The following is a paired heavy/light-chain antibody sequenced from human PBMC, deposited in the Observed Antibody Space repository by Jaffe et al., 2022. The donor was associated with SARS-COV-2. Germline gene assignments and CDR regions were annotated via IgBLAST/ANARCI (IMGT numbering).Light chain of an antibody. V-gene: IGKV1-16*01. CDR3: QQYNSYPWT. CDR2: AAS. Sequence: DIQMTQSPSSLSASVGDRVTITCRASQGISNYLAWFQQKPGKAPKSLIYAASTLQSGVPSRFSGSGSGTDFTLTINSLQPEDFATYSCQQYNSYPWTFGQGTKVEVK. CDR1: QGISNY. J-gene: IGKJ1*01.
Heavy chain of an antibody. V-gene: IGHV3-49*03. Sequence: EVQLLESGGGLVEPGRSLRLSCLGSGFTFGDYAVTWFRQAPGKGLEWVGLIRSKAYGGTTEYAPSVKGRFTISRDDSKSIAYVQMNSLKTEDAAVYYCSRGPSVPFKQYQGMDVWGQGTTVTVSS. CDR2: IRSKAYGGTT. CDR3: SRGPSVPFKQYQGMDV. J-gene: IGHJ6*02. D-gene: IGHD2-2*01. CDR1: GFTFGDYA.